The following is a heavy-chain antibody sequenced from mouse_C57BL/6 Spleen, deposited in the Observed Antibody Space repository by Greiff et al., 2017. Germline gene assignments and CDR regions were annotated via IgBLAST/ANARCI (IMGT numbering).Heavy chain of an antibody. CDR1: GYAFSSSW. CDR2: IYPGDGDT. D-gene: IGHD3-2*02. V-gene: IGHV1-82*01. Sequence: VQLQQSGPELVKPGASVKISCKASGYAFSSSWVNWVKQRPGKGLEWIGRIYPGDGDTNYNGKFKGKATLTADKSSSTAYMQLSSLTSEDSAVYFCAISGPEDYWGQGTTLTVSS. J-gene: IGHJ2*01. CDR3: AISGPEDY.